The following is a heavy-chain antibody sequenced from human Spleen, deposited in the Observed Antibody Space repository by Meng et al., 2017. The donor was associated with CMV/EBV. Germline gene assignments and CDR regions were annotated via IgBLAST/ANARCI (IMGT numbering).Heavy chain of an antibody. J-gene: IGHJ5*02. CDR1: GGSISTYY. Sequence: SETLSLTCTVSGGSISTYYWSWIRQPPGKELEWIGYIFYSGTTNYNPSLKSRVTISVDTSKNQFSLRLSSVTAADTAVYYCARLSQNCSGGNCYISLANWFDPWGQGTLVTVSS. CDR3: ARLSQNCSGGNCYISLANWFDP. D-gene: IGHD2-15*01. CDR2: IFYSGTT. V-gene: IGHV4-59*01.